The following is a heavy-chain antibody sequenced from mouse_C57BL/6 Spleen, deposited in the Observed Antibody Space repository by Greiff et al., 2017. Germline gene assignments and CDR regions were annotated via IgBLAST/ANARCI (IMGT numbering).Heavy chain of an antibody. V-gene: IGHV14-1*01. CDR1: GFNIKDYY. Sequence: VHVKQSGAELVRPGASVKLSCTASGFNIKDYYMHWVKQRPEQGLEWIGRIDPEDGDTEYAPKFQGKATMTADTSSNTAYLQLSSLTSEDTAVYYCTDGSSPYYFDDWGQGTTLTVSS. D-gene: IGHD1-1*01. CDR2: IDPEDGDT. CDR3: TDGSSPYYFDD. J-gene: IGHJ2*01.